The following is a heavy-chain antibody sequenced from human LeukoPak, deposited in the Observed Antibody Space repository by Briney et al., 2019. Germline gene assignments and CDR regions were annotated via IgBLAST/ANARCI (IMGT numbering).Heavy chain of an antibody. Sequence: GGSLRLSCAASGFTFSSYAMHWVRQAPGKGLEWVAVISYVGSNKYYADSVKGRFTISRDNSKNTLYLQMNSLRAEDTAVYYCARSYSSSSPPLDYWGQGTLVTVSS. CDR1: GFTFSSYA. V-gene: IGHV3-30-3*01. J-gene: IGHJ4*02. CDR2: ISYVGSNK. D-gene: IGHD6-6*01. CDR3: ARSYSSSSPPLDY.